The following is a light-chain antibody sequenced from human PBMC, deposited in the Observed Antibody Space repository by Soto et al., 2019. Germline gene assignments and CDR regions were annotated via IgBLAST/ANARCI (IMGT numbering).Light chain of an antibody. CDR2: GTF. J-gene: IGKJ5*01. V-gene: IGKV3-20*01. CDR3: QQYGSSPFT. CDR1: QSVGSRF. Sequence: EIALPQSPGTLSLSPGERATLSCRASQSVGSRFLAWYQQKPGQAPRLLISGTFSRATGIPDRFSGSGSGTDFTLTISRLGPEDFAVYYCQQYGSSPFTFGQGTRLEIK.